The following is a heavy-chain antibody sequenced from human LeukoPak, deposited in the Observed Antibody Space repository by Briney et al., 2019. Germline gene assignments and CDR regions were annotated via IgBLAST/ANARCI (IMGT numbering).Heavy chain of an antibody. D-gene: IGHD6-19*01. CDR1: GGSISSYY. J-gene: IGHJ4*02. CDR2: IYYSGST. CDR3: ARSDSSGWLYFDY. V-gene: IGHV4-59*01. Sequence: SETLSLTCTVSGGSISSYYWSWIRQPPGKGLEWIGYIYYSGSTNYNPSLKSRVTISVDTSKNQLSLKLSSVTAADTAMYYCARSDSSGWLYFDYWGQGTLVTVSS.